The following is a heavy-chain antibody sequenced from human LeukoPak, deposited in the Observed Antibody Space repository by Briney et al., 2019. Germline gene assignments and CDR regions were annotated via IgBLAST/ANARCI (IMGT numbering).Heavy chain of an antibody. V-gene: IGHV3-33*01. CDR3: ARDQGAAAFSTFDY. D-gene: IGHD1-26*01. Sequence: GGSLRLSCAASGFTFSSYGMHWVRQAPGKGLEWVAVIWYDGSNKYYADSVKGRFTISRDNAKNSLYLQMNSLRAEDTAVYYCARDQGAAAFSTFDYWGQGTLVTVSS. J-gene: IGHJ4*02. CDR2: IWYDGSNK. CDR1: GFTFSSYG.